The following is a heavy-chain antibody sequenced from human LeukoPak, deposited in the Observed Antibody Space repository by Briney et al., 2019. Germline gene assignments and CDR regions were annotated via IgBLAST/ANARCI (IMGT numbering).Heavy chain of an antibody. CDR2: ISVQNGNT. CDR1: GYSFNNYG. CDR3: ARDHDSSGYYQSRFDY. V-gene: IGHV1-18*01. Sequence: ASVKVSCKAAGYSFNNYGIAWVRQAPGQGLEWMGWISVQNGNTKSAQKFDGRVTMTTDTSTSTAYMELRSLSSDDTAVYYCARDHDSSGYYQSRFDYWGQGTLVIVSS. D-gene: IGHD3-22*01. J-gene: IGHJ4*02.